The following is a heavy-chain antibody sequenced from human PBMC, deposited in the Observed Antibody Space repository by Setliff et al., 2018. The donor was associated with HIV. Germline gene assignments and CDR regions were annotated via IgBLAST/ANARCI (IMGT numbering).Heavy chain of an antibody. CDR3: AALSLRTNSVYGIISTRFDP. V-gene: IGHV1-24*01. CDR1: GYTLSELS. CDR2: FDPQDGET. Sequence: GASVKVSCKVYGYTLSELSIHWVRQAPGKGLEWMGYFDPQDGETVYAQKFQGRVTLTEDTSTGTAYMELSGLRSEDTAVYYCAALSLRTNSVYGIISTRFDPWGQGTLVTVSS. J-gene: IGHJ5*02. D-gene: IGHD2-8*01.